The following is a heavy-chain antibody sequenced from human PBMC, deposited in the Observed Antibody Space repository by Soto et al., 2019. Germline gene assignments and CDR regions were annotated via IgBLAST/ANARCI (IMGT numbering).Heavy chain of an antibody. J-gene: IGHJ6*02. V-gene: IGHV1-3*01. CDR1: GYTFTSYA. CDR3: ARGYLPPYYYYGMDV. CDR2: INAGNGNT. Sequence: SVKVSCKASGYTFTSYAMYWVRQAPVQRLEWMGWINAGNGNTKYSQKFQGRVTITRDTSASTAYMELSSLRSEDTAVYYCARGYLPPYYYYGMDVWGQGTTVTVPS. D-gene: IGHD3-9*01.